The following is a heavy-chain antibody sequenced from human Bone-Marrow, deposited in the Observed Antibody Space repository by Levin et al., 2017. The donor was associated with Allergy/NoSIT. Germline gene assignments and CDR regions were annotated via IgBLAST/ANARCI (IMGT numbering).Heavy chain of an antibody. CDR2: INPSGGST. D-gene: IGHD2-15*01. CDR3: ARDSSPFGSEVAATMTNHYYGMDV. V-gene: IGHV1-46*01. CDR1: GYTFTSYY. J-gene: IGHJ6*02. Sequence: VASVKVSCKASGYTFTSYYMHWVRQAPGQGLEWMGIINPSGGSTSYAQKFQGRVTMTRDTSTSTVYMELSSLRSEDTAVYYCARDSSPFGSEVAATMTNHYYGMDVWGQGTTVTVSS.